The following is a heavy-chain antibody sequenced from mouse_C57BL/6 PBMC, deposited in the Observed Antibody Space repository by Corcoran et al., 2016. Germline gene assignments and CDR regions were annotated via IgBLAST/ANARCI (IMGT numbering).Heavy chain of an antibody. D-gene: IGHD1-1*01. Sequence: EVQLQQSGPELVKPGASVKISCKASGYTFTDYYMNWVKQSNGKSLEWIGDINPNNGGTSYNQKFKGKATLTVDKSSSNAYMELRSLTSEDSAVYYCAERDGYYYGSSPFAYWGQGTLVTVSA. CDR2: INPNNGGT. CDR1: GYTFTDYY. J-gene: IGHJ3*01. CDR3: AERDGYYYGSSPFAY. V-gene: IGHV1-26*01.